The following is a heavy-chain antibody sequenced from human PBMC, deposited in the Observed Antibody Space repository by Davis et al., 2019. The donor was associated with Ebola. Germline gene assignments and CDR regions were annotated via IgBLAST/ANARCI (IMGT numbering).Heavy chain of an antibody. Sequence: MPSETLSLTCTVSGGSISSYYWSWIRQPPGKGLEWIGYIYYSGSTNYNPSLKSRVTISVDTSKNQFSLKLSSVTAADTAVYYCARDVAPWGMDVWGKGTTVTVSS. D-gene: IGHD2-15*01. V-gene: IGHV4-59*12. CDR3: ARDVAPWGMDV. CDR2: IYYSGST. CDR1: GGSISSYY. J-gene: IGHJ6*04.